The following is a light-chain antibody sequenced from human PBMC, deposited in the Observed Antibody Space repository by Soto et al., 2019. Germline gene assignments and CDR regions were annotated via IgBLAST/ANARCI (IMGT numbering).Light chain of an antibody. J-gene: IGKJ1*01. CDR2: GAS. CDR3: QQYNNWPRGT. CDR1: QSVSSN. V-gene: IGKV3-15*01. Sequence: EIVMTQSPATLSVSPGERATLSCRASQSVSSNFAWYQQKPGQAPRLLIYGASTRATGIPARFSGSGSGTELTLTISSLQSEDFAVYYCQQYNNWPRGTFGQGTKVEIK.